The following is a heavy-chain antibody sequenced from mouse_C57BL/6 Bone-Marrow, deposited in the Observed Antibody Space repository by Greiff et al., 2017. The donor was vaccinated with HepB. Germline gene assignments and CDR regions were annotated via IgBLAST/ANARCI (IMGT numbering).Heavy chain of an antibody. V-gene: IGHV1-81*01. Sequence: QVQLQQSGAELARPGASVKLSCKASGYTFTSYGISWVKQRTGQGLEWIGEIYPRSGNTYYNEKFKGKATLTADKSSSTAYMELRSLTSEDSAVYFCARGGYYSAWFAYWGQGTLVTVSA. CDR3: ARGGYYSAWFAY. J-gene: IGHJ3*01. D-gene: IGHD2-3*01. CDR1: GYTFTSYG. CDR2: IYPRSGNT.